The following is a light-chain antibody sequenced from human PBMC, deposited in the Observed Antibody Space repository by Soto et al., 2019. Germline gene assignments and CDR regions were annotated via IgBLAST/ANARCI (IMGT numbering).Light chain of an antibody. CDR2: AAS. Sequence: VLTQSPFALSLSPRERATLSCRASQSVSSYYLAWYQQKPGQAPRLLIYAASSRATGIPDRFSGGGSGTDFTLTISRLEPEDFAVYYCQQCGSSPWTFAQGTMLDIK. J-gene: IGKJ1*01. CDR1: QSVSSYY. V-gene: IGKV3-20*01. CDR3: QQCGSSPWT.